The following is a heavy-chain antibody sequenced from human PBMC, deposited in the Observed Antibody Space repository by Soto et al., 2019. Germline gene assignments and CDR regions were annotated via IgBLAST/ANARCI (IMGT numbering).Heavy chain of an antibody. CDR3: CSLDYGQWY. Sequence: ASVKVSCKASGYTFTNHHMHWVRQVPGEGLDWMGMINPRSGGTNSPQKFQGRVTMTRDTSTSTVYMELSSLRSEDTAVYYCCSLDYGQWYWG. CDR2: INPRSGGT. CDR1: GYTFTNHH. V-gene: IGHV1-46*03. J-gene: IGHJ4*01. D-gene: IGHD3-10*01.